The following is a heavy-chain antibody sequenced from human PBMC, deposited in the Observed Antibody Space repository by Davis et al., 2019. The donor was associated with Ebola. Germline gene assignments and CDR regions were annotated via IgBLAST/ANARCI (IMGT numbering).Heavy chain of an antibody. Sequence: PSETLSLTCSVSGASMYSLYWHWIRHLPGKGLEWISTICYSGSTYFNPSPKSRLTTSVDTSKNQFPLKLKSVTAADTAVYFCVTNSSSSPWFDPWGQGTLVTVSS. CDR1: GASMYSLY. J-gene: IGHJ5*02. CDR2: ICYSGST. CDR3: VTNSSSSPWFDP. V-gene: IGHV4-39*06. D-gene: IGHD6-6*01.